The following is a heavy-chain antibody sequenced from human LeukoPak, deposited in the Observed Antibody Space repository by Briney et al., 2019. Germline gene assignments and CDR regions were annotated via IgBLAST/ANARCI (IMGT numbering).Heavy chain of an antibody. V-gene: IGHV4-34*01. CDR2: INHSGST. Sequence: SETLSLTCAVYGVSFSGYYWSWIRQPPGKGLEWIGEINHSGSTNYNPSLKSRVTISVDTSKNQFSLKLSSVTAADTAVYYCAREPGAHDYWGQGTLVTVSS. CDR1: GVSFSGYY. J-gene: IGHJ4*02. CDR3: AREPGAHDY.